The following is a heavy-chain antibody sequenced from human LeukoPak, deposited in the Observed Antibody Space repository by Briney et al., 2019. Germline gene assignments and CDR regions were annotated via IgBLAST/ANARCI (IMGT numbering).Heavy chain of an antibody. CDR1: GFTFSNAW. D-gene: IGHD3-22*01. Sequence: GGSLRLSCAASGFTFSNAWMSWVRQAPGKGLEWVGRIKSNTDGGTTDYAAPVKGRFTISRDDSKNTLYLQMNSLKTEDTAVYYCTTDRLYDSSGYYPYYFDYWGQGTLVTVSS. J-gene: IGHJ4*02. CDR3: TTDRLYDSSGYYPYYFDY. CDR2: IKSNTDGGTT. V-gene: IGHV3-15*01.